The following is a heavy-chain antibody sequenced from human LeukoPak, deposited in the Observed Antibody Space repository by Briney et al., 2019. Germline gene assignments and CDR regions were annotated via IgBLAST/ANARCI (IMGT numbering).Heavy chain of an antibody. D-gene: IGHD5-18*01. CDR2: IYHSGST. CDR1: GGSISSGGYY. J-gene: IGHJ5*02. V-gene: IGHV4-30-2*01. Sequence: PSQTLSLTCTVSGGSISSGGYYWSWIRQPPGKGLEWIGYIYHSGSTYYNPSLKSRVTISVDRSKNQFSLKLSSVTAADTAVYYCAREGYSYGYSEGTLNWFDPWGQGTLVTVSS. CDR3: AREGYSYGYSEGTLNWFDP.